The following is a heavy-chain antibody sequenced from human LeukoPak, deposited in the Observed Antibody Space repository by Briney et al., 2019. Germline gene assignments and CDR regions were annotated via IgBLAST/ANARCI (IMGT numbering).Heavy chain of an antibody. CDR1: GGSISSSSYY. CDR2: IYYSGST. Sequence: SETLSLTCTVSGGSISSSSYYWGWIRQPPGKGLEWIGSIYYSGSTYYNPSLKSRVTISVDTSKNQFSLKLSSVTAADTAVYYCARGPVAVISWYYYMDVWGKGTTVTVSS. D-gene: IGHD3-10*01. V-gene: IGHV4-39*07. CDR3: ARGPVAVISWYYYMDV. J-gene: IGHJ6*03.